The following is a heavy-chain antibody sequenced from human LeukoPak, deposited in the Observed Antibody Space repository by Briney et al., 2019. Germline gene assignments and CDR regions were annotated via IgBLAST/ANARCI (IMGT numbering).Heavy chain of an antibody. V-gene: IGHV3-48*01. D-gene: IGHD5-18*01. CDR1: GFTFSSYS. CDR3: ARDLPPDTAMAYYYYYYMDV. CDR2: ISSSSSTI. Sequence: GGSLRLSCAASGFTFSSYSMNWVRQALGKGLEWVSYISSSSSTIYYADSVKGRFTISRDNAKNSLYLQMNSPRAEDTAVYYCARDLPPDTAMAYYYYYYMDVWGKGTTVTVSS. J-gene: IGHJ6*03.